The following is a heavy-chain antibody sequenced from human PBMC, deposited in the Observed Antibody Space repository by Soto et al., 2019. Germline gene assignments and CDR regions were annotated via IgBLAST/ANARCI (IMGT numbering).Heavy chain of an antibody. CDR2: IYYSGST. J-gene: IGHJ5*02. CDR1: GGSISSGGYY. V-gene: IGHV4-31*03. Sequence: QVQLQESGPGLVKPSQTLSLTCTVSGGSISSGGYYWSWIRQHPGKGLEWIGYIYYSGSTYYNPSLKSRVTISVDTSKNQFSRKLSSVTAADTAVYYCARDGSEQQLFSWFDPWGQGTLVTVSS. D-gene: IGHD6-13*01. CDR3: ARDGSEQQLFSWFDP.